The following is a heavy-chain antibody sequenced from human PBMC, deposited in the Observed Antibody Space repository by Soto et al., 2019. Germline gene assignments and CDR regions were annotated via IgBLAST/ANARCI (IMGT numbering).Heavy chain of an antibody. J-gene: IGHJ6*02. Sequence: GGSLRLSCAASGFTFSSYGMHWVRQAPGKGLEWVSSISSSSSYIYYADSVKGRFTISRDNAKNSLYLQMNSLRAEDTAVYYCASPLPDYYDSSGYYSPGVDYYYGMDVWGQGTTVTVSS. CDR3: ASPLPDYYDSSGYYSPGVDYYYGMDV. CDR2: ISSSSSYI. V-gene: IGHV3-21*01. D-gene: IGHD3-22*01. CDR1: GFTFSSYG.